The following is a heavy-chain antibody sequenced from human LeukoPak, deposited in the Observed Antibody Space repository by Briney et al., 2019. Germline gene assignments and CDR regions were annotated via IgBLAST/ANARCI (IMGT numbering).Heavy chain of an antibody. CDR1: GFTFCTSG. CDR2: IWYDGSNK. D-gene: IGHD6-13*01. V-gene: IGHV3-33*01. Sequence: HPGGSLSPSCAASGFTFCTSGRHWVRQAPGKGLEWVAIIWYDGSNKYYADSVKGRFTISRDNSKNTLYLQMNRLRAEDTAMYYCARDPVNSSSHYLGGYWYFDLLSRGTLVAVSS. CDR3: ARDPVNSSSHYLGGYWYFDL. J-gene: IGHJ2*01.